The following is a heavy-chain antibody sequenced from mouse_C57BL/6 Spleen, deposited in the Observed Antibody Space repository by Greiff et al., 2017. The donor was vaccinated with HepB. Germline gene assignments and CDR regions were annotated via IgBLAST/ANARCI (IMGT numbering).Heavy chain of an antibody. Sequence: QVQLKESGAELARPGASVKMSCKASGYTFTSYTMHWVKQRPGQGLEWIGYINPSSGYTKYNQKFKDKATLTADKSSSTAYMQLSSLTSEDSAFYYCATDSNDNWGQGTTLTVSS. CDR1: GYTFTSYT. J-gene: IGHJ2*01. CDR2: INPSSGYT. CDR3: ATDSNDN. V-gene: IGHV1-4*01. D-gene: IGHD2-5*01.